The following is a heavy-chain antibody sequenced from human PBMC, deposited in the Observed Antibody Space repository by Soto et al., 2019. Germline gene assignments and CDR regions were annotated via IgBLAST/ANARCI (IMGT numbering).Heavy chain of an antibody. D-gene: IGHD2-15*01. Sequence: QVQLVESGGGVVQPGRSLRLSCAASGFTFSSYGMHWVRQAPGKGLEWVAVIWYDGSNKYYADSVKGRFTISRDNSKNTLYLQMNSLRAEDTAVYYCARDQGIVVVVAAILIDGMDVWGQGTTVTVSS. J-gene: IGHJ6*02. CDR2: IWYDGSNK. CDR1: GFTFSSYG. V-gene: IGHV3-33*01. CDR3: ARDQGIVVVVAAILIDGMDV.